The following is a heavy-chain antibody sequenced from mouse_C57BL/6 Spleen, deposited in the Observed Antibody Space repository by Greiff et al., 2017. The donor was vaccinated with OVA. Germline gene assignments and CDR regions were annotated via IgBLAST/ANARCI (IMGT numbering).Heavy chain of an antibody. CDR3: ARTYSNYDNYYAMDY. V-gene: IGHV1-59*01. CDR2: IDPSDSYT. CDR1: GYTFTSYW. J-gene: IGHJ4*01. Sequence: VQLQQPGAELVRPGTSVKLSCKASGYTFTSYWMHWVKQRPGQGLEWIGVIDPSDSYTNYNQKFKGKATLTVDTSSSTAYMQLSSLTSEDSAVYYCARTYSNYDNYYAMDYWGQGTSVTVSS. D-gene: IGHD2-5*01.